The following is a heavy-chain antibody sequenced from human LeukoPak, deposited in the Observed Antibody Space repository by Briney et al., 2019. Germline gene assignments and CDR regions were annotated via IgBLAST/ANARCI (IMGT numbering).Heavy chain of an antibody. Sequence: GGSLRLSCAASGFTFSSYEMNWVRQAPGKGLEWVSVITGSGGNTFYADSVKGRFTISRDNSKNTLYLQMNSLRVEDTAVYYCAKGAYCSGGNCYLGDLDYWGQGTLVTVSS. V-gene: IGHV3-23*01. J-gene: IGHJ4*02. CDR1: GFTFSSYE. D-gene: IGHD2-15*01. CDR2: ITGSGGNT. CDR3: AKGAYCSGGNCYLGDLDY.